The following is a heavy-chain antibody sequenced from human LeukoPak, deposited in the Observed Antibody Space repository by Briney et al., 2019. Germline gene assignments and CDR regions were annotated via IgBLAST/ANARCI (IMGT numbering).Heavy chain of an antibody. V-gene: IGHV3-7*01. Sequence: GGSLRLSCAASGFTFNSYWMSWVRQAPGKGLEWVANIKQDGSEKFHVDSVKGRFTVSRDNAKNSLYLQMNSLRAEDTAVYYCARDADLGTTITGAFDIWSQGRMVTVS. D-gene: IGHD5-24*01. CDR2: IKQDGSEK. J-gene: IGHJ3*02. CDR3: ARDADLGTTITGAFDI. CDR1: GFTFNSYW.